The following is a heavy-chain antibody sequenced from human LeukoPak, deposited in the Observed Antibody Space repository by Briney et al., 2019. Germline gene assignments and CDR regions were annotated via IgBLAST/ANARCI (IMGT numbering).Heavy chain of an antibody. J-gene: IGHJ4*02. CDR2: INPSGGST. CDR1: GYTFTSYG. CDR3: ARLLTFGGNLIFDY. Sequence: GASVKVSCKASGYTFTSYGISWVRQAPGQGLEWMGIINPSGGSTSYAQKFQGRVTMTRDTSTSTVYMELSSLRSEDTAVYHCARLLTFGGNLIFDYWGQGTLVTVSS. V-gene: IGHV1-46*01. D-gene: IGHD4-23*01.